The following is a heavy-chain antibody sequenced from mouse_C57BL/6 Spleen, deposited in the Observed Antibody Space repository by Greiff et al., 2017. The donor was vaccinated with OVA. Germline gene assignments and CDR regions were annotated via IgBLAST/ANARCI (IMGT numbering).Heavy chain of an antibody. D-gene: IGHD4-1*01. J-gene: IGHJ1*03. V-gene: IGHV5-16*01. CDR1: GFTFSDYY. CDR2: INYDGSST. CDR3: ASLGRGWYCDV. Sequence: EVKLMESEGGLVQPGSSMKLSCTASGFTFSDYYMAWVRQVPEKGLEWVANINYDGSSTYYLDSLKSRFIISRDNAKNILYLQMSSLKSEDTATYYCASLGRGWYCDVWGTGTTVTVSS.